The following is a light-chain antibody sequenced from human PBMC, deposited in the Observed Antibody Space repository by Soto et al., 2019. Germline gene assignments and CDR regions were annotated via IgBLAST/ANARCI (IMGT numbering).Light chain of an antibody. CDR2: AAV. V-gene: IGKV1-6*01. J-gene: IGKJ1*01. Sequence: IQLTQSPSSLSASVGDRVTITCRASQGIRSDVAWYQQKPGKAPKLLIYAAVTLQSGVPSRFSGSGSGSAFTLTISSLQPEDFATYYCLQYNSSPWTFGPGTKVDIK. CDR3: LQYNSSPWT. CDR1: QGIRSD.